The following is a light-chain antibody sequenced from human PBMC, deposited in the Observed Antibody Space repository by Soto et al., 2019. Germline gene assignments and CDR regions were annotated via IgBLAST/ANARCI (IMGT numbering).Light chain of an antibody. V-gene: IGKV2-30*01. CDR1: QSLVYSDGNTY. J-gene: IGKJ1*01. Sequence: DVVMTQSPLSLPVTLGQPASISCRSSQSLVYSDGNTYLNWFQQRPGQSPRRLIYKVSNRDSGVPDRFSGSGSGTDFTRKISRVEADDVGVYYCMQATLGTFGQGTKVEIK. CDR3: MQATLGT. CDR2: KVS.